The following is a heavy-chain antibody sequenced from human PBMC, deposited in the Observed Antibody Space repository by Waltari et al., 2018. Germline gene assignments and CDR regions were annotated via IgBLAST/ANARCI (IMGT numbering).Heavy chain of an antibody. CDR3: ARGIVVVTAIPNWFDP. J-gene: IGHJ5*02. CDR2: ISSSSSTI. V-gene: IGHV3-48*01. CDR1: GFTFSSYS. Sequence: EVQLVESGGGLVQPGGSLRLSCAASGFTFSSYSMNWVRQAPGKGLEGVSYISSSSSTIYYADSVKCRFTISRDNAKNSLYLQMNSLRAEDTAVYYCARGIVVVTAIPNWFDPWGQGTLVTVSS. D-gene: IGHD2-21*02.